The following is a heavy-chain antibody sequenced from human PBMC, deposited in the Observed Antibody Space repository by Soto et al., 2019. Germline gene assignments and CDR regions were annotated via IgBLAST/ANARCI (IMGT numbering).Heavy chain of an antibody. CDR1: GITFSNHA. V-gene: IGHV3-23*01. CDR2: ISGSGANT. J-gene: IGHJ4*02. CDR3: AKEHGGGTSTITSYFDY. Sequence: PGGSLRLSCAASGITFSNHALSWVRQAPGKGLEWVSGISGSGANTHYADSVKGRFTVSRDNSKNTLSLQTNSPRADDPAVYYSAKEHGGGTSTITSYFDYWGRGTLVTVSS. D-gene: IGHD5-12*01.